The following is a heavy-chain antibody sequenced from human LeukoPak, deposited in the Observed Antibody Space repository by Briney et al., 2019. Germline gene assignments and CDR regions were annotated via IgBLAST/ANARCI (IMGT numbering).Heavy chain of an antibody. J-gene: IGHJ4*02. CDR1: GFTFSNYA. V-gene: IGHV3-30*01. D-gene: IGHD3-10*01. Sequence: GKSLRLSCAASGFTFSNYAMHWVRQAPGKGLEWVSLISSGGTYEYYADSVKGRFTIPRDNSKNTLYLQLNSLRAEDKAVYYCARDSTYYYDSGSSGPHYFDNWGQGTLVTVSS. CDR3: ARDSTYYYDSGSSGPHYFDN. CDR2: ISSGGTYE.